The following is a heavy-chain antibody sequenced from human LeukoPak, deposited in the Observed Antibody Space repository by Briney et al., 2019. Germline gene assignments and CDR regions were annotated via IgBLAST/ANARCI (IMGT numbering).Heavy chain of an antibody. Sequence: GGSLRLSCTVSGFTVSSNSMSWVRQAPGKGLEWVSFIYSDNTHYSDSVKGRFTQMNSPRAEDTAVYYCARRAGAYSHPYDYWGQGTLVTVSS. V-gene: IGHV3-53*01. CDR3: ARRAGAYSHPYDY. D-gene: IGHD4/OR15-4a*01. J-gene: IGHJ4*02. CDR1: GFTVSSNS. CDR2: IYSDNT.